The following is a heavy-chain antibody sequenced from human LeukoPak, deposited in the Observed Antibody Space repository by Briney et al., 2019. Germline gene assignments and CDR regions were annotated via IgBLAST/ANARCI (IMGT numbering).Heavy chain of an antibody. V-gene: IGHV3-23*01. CDR1: GFTFTTYG. Sequence: GSLRLSCAASGFTFTTYGMSWVRQAPGKGLEWVSAISDSGDKTYFANSVKGRFTISRDNAKNSLYLQMNSLRAEDTAVYYCTRVSGTFGELYWGQGTLVTVSS. CDR2: ISDSGDKT. J-gene: IGHJ4*02. CDR3: TRVSGTFGELY. D-gene: IGHD3-10*01.